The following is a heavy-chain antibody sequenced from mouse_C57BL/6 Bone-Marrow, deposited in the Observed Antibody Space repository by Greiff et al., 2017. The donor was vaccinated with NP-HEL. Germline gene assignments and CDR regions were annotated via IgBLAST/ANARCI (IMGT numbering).Heavy chain of an antibody. CDR2: IYPRSGNT. J-gene: IGHJ1*03. D-gene: IGHD2-4*01. Sequence: VQLQQSGAELARPGASVKLSCKASGYTFTSYGISWVKQRTGQGLEWIGEIYPRSGNTYYNEKFKGKATLTAEKSSSTAYMELRRLTSEDSAVYFCARWGLRRDWYFDVWGTGTTVTVSS. CDR1: GYTFTSYG. CDR3: ARWGLRRDWYFDV. V-gene: IGHV1-81*01.